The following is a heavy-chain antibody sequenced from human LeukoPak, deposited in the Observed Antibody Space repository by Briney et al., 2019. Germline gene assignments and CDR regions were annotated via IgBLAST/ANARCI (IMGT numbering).Heavy chain of an antibody. J-gene: IGHJ6*03. Sequence: ASVKVSCKASGYTFTGFGIIWVRQAPGQGLEWMGWISVYNGNTNYAQKLQGRVTMTTDTSASTAYMELTSLRSDDTAVYYCARVNFGDSSGHSYYYYMDVWGKGTTVTVSS. CDR1: GYTFTGFG. D-gene: IGHD3-22*01. CDR3: ARVNFGDSSGHSYYYYMDV. CDR2: ISVYNGNT. V-gene: IGHV1-18*01.